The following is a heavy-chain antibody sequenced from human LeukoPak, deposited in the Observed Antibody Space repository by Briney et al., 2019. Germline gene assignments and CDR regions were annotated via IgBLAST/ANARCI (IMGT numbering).Heavy chain of an antibody. D-gene: IGHD6-19*01. V-gene: IGHV3-30*18. CDR1: GFTFSSYG. CDR3: AKDHSSGWPYCFPY. CDR2: ISNDGSYK. J-gene: IGHJ4*02. Sequence: GGSLRLSCAASGFTFSSYGMHWVRQAPGKGLEWVAVISNDGSYKYYADSVKGRFTISRDNSKNTLFLQMNSLRAEDTAVYYCAKDHSSGWPYCFPYWGQGTLVTVSS.